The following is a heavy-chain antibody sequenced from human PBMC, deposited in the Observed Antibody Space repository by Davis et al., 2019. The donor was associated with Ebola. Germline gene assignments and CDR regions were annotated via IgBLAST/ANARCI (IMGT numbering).Heavy chain of an antibody. V-gene: IGHV3-21*01. D-gene: IGHD2-15*01. Sequence: GESLKISCAASGFTFSTYSMNWVLPSPGQRLDLVSSSSSRSYSIYYADSVKGRFTISRDNAKNSLSLEMNSLRAEDTAVYYCARVGGSCYGYWGQGALVSVSS. J-gene: IGHJ4*02. CDR3: ARVGGSCYGY. CDR2: SSSRSYSI. CDR1: GFTFSTYS.